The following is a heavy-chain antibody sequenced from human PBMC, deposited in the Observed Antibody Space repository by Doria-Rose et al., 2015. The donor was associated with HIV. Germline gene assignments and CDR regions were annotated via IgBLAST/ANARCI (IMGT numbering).Heavy chain of an antibody. CDR3: AKAPIIGPKYYFYRDV. CDR2: ISWDSGAI. D-gene: IGHD3-3*01. V-gene: IGHV3-9*01. CDR1: GFSFESYA. Sequence: VQLVQSGGGLVQPGRSLRLSCVGSGFSFESYAMHWVRLAPGKCLEWVAGISWDSGAIGNADSVVGRFTISRDNAKKSVYLEMRSLRPEDTAFYYCAKAPIIGPKYYFYRDVWGKGTSVTVSS. J-gene: IGHJ6*03.